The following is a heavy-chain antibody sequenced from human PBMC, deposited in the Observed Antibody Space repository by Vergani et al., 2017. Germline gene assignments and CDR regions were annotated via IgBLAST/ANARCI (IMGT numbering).Heavy chain of an antibody. D-gene: IGHD2-2*01. CDR1: GYRFSSSW. CDR3: ARDGPGPNCSSTSCHYYYYYYMDV. Sequence: GQLVQSGAEVKKPGESLKISCKGFGYRFSSSWIGWVRQMPGKGLEWMGWINPNSGGTNYAQKFQGRVTMTRDTSISTAYMELSRLRSDDTAVYHCARDGPGPNCSSTSCHYYYYYYMDVWGKGTTVTVSS. V-gene: IGHV1-2*02. CDR2: INPNSGGT. J-gene: IGHJ6*03.